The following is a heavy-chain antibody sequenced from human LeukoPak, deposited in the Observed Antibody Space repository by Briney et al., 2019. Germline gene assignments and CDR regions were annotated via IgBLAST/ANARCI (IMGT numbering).Heavy chain of an antibody. Sequence: PGGSLRLSCAASGFTFSSYWMSWVRQAPGKGLEWVANIKQEGSEKYFVDSVKGRFTISRDNARNSLYLQMNSLRVEDTAVYYCARTRWGGSGWHYFDYWGQGTLVTVSS. CDR2: IKQEGSEK. D-gene: IGHD6-19*01. J-gene: IGHJ4*02. CDR3: ARTRWGGSGWHYFDY. V-gene: IGHV3-7*05. CDR1: GFTFSSYW.